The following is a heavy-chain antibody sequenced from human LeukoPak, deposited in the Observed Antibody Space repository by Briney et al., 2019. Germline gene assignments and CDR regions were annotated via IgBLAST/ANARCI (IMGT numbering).Heavy chain of an antibody. V-gene: IGHV4-31*03. CDR3: AREGRIGQYYYGSGILR. J-gene: IGHJ4*02. CDR1: GGSISSGGYY. Sequence: SETLSLTCTVSGGSISSGGYYWSWIRQHPGKGLEWIGYIYYSGSTYYNPSLKSRVTISVDTSKNQFSLKLSSVTAADTAVYYCAREGRIGQYYYGSGILRWGQGTLVTVSS. D-gene: IGHD3-10*01. CDR2: IYYSGST.